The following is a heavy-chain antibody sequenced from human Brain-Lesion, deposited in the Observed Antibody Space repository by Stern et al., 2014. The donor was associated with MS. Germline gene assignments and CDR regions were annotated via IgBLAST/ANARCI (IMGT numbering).Heavy chain of an antibody. D-gene: IGHD6-13*01. J-gene: IGHJ4*02. CDR2: IKQDGSEK. CDR3: ARDDTSSSWYNY. V-gene: IGHV3-7*01. CDR1: GFTFNNYW. Sequence: EVQLVESGGGLVQPGGSLRLSCAASGFTFNNYWMTWVRQAPGKGLEWVANIKQDGSEKFYVNSVKGRFNISRDNAKNSLYLQMNALKAEDTAVYYCARDDTSSSWYNYWGQGTLVTVSS.